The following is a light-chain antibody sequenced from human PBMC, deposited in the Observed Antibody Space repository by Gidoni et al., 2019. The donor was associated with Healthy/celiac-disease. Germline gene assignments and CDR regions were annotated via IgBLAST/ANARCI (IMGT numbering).Light chain of an antibody. CDR1: QSISSY. V-gene: IGKV1-39*01. CDR2: AAS. Sequence: DIQMTQSPSSRSASVGDRVTITCRASQSISSYLNWYQQKPGKAPNLLIYAASSLQSGVPSRFSGSGSGTDFTLTISSLQPEDFATYYCQQSYSTPPYTFGQGTKLEIK. J-gene: IGKJ2*01. CDR3: QQSYSTPPYT.